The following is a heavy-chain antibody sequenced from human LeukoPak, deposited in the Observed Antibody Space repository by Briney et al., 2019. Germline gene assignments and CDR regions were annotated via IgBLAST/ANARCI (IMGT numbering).Heavy chain of an antibody. V-gene: IGHV4-59*08. J-gene: IGHJ4*02. CDR3: ARAYSSGWRPIDY. Sequence: GSLRLSCAASGFTFSSYAMSWIRQPPGKGLEWIGYIYYSGSTNYNPSLKSRVTISVDTSKNQFSLKLSSVTAADTAVYYCARAYSSGWRPIDYWGQGTLVTVSS. CDR2: IYYSGST. CDR1: GFTFSSYA. D-gene: IGHD6-19*01.